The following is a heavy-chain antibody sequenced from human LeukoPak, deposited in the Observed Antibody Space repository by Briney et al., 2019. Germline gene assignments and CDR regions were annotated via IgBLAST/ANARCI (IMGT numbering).Heavy chain of an antibody. CDR1: GYTFTGYY. CDR2: INPNSGGT. CDR3: ARGDDFGGNPDY. D-gene: IGHD4-17*01. V-gene: IGHV1-2*02. Sequence: GASVKVSCKASGYTFTGYYMHWVRQAPGQGLEWMGWINPNSGGTNYAQKFQGRVTMTRDTSTSTVYMELSSLKSEDTAMYYCARGDDFGGNPDYWGQGTLVTVSS. J-gene: IGHJ4*02.